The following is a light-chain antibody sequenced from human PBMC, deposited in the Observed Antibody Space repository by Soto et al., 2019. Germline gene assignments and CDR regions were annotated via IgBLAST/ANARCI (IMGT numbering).Light chain of an antibody. V-gene: IGKV3-20*01. CDR3: QQYGTSPQT. CDR1: QSVRSSY. J-gene: IGKJ1*01. Sequence: EVVLTQSPATLSLSPGERATLSCRASQSVRSSYLAWYQQKPGQAPRLLIYGASTRASGVPDRFSGSGSGTEFTLTISRLEPEDFAVYYCQQYGTSPQTFGQGTKVDIK. CDR2: GAS.